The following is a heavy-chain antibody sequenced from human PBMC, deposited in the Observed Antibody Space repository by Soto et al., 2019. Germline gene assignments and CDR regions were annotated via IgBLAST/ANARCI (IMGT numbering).Heavy chain of an antibody. CDR3: ARQMYYSAGSGYYSFYFDY. D-gene: IGHD3-22*01. CDR2: IFYSGST. V-gene: IGHV4-30-4*01. Sequence: PSETLSLTCTVSGGSISSGDYYWSWIRQPPGKGLQWIGYIFYSGSTYYNPSLKSQVTISLDASKNQFSLKLSSVTAADTAVYYCARQMYYSAGSGYYSFYFDYWGQGTLVTVSS. CDR1: GGSISSGDYY. J-gene: IGHJ4*02.